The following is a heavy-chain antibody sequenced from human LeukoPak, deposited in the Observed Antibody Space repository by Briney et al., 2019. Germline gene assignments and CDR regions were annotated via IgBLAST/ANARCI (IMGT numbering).Heavy chain of an antibody. V-gene: IGHV3-48*04. CDR1: GFTFSSYS. J-gene: IGHJ4*02. Sequence: PGGSLRLSCAASGFTFSSYSMNWVRQAPGKGLEWVSYISSSSSTIYYADSVKGRFTISRDNAKNSLYLQMNSLRAEDTAVYYCARDLVRLGGSSFDYWGQGTLVTVSS. CDR3: ARDLVRLGGSSFDY. D-gene: IGHD3-16*01. CDR2: ISSSSSTI.